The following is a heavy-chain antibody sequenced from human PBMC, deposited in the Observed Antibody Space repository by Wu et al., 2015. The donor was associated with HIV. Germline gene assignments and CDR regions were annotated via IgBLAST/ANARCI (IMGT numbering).Heavy chain of an antibody. CDR1: GCIFSDFG. CDR2: IGAQNGNT. CDR3: ARGGGYSHGYYDWFDP. Sequence: VQLVQSGGEVKKPGASVKVACKSSGCIFSDFGIHWVRQAPGEGLEWMGWIGAQNGNTKYAQKFQGRVSMTTDTSTSTAYMELRSLRSDDTAVYYCARGGGYSHGYYDWFDPWGQGTLVTVSS. D-gene: IGHD5-18*01. V-gene: IGHV1-18*01. J-gene: IGHJ5*02.